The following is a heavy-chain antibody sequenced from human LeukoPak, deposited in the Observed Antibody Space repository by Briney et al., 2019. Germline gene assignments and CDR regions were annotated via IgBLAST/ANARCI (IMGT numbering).Heavy chain of an antibody. CDR3: AKDTSRSSRDYYFYLGV. J-gene: IGHJ6*03. Sequence: PGRSLRLSCAASGFTFDAYAMHWVRQRPGKGLEWVSGITWNSGNKAYADSVKGRFTISRDNAKTSLYLQLNSLIPEDTAFYYCAKDTSRSSRDYYFYLGVWGKGTTVTVSS. D-gene: IGHD6-6*01. CDR2: ITWNSGNK. CDR1: GFTFDAYA. V-gene: IGHV3-9*01.